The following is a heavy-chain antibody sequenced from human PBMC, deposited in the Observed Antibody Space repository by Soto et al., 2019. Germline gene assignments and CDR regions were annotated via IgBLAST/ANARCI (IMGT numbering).Heavy chain of an antibody. CDR1: GGSISSGGYY. Sequence: PSETLSLTCTVSGGSISSGGYYWSWIRQHPGKGLEWIGYIYYSGSTYYNPSLKSRVTISVDTSKNQFSLKLSSVTAADTAVYYCARVPGYSGTMGQGFDPCGQGTLVTVSS. D-gene: IGHD5-12*01. V-gene: IGHV4-31*03. J-gene: IGHJ5*02. CDR3: ARVPGYSGTMGQGFDP. CDR2: IYYSGST.